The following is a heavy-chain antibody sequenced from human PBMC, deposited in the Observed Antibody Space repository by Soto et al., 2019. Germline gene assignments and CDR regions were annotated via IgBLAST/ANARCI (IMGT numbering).Heavy chain of an antibody. D-gene: IGHD4-17*01. V-gene: IGHV4-30-2*01. CDR1: GGSISSGGYS. CDR3: ARVPVCLRCRVDAFDI. Sequence: QLQLQESGSGLVKPSQTLSLTCAVSGGSISSGGYSWSWIRQPPGKGLEWIGYIYHSGSTYYNPSLKSRVTISVDRSKNQFSLKLSSVTAADTAVYYCARVPVCLRCRVDAFDIWGQGTMVTVSS. J-gene: IGHJ3*02. CDR2: IYHSGST.